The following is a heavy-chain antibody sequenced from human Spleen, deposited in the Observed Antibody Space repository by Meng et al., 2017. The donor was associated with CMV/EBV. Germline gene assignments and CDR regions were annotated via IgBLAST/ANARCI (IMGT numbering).Heavy chain of an antibody. D-gene: IGHD1-26*01. Sequence: SETLSLTCTVSGGSISSSSYYWGWIRQPPGKGLEWIGSIYYSGSTYYNPSLKSRVTISVDTSKNQFSLKLGSVTAADTAVYYCARAFSGSYSYYYYYGMDVWGQGTTVTVSS. J-gene: IGHJ6*02. CDR3: ARAFSGSYSYYYYYGMDV. CDR1: GGSISSSSYY. CDR2: IYYSGST. V-gene: IGHV4-39*01.